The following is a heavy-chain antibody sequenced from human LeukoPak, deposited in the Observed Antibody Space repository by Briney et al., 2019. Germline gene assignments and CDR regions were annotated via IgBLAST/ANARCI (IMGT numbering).Heavy chain of an antibody. CDR2: ISYDGSNK. J-gene: IGHJ3*02. CDR3: FIRGEDAFDI. V-gene: IGHV3-30-3*01. Sequence: GGSLRLSCAASGFTFSNYVMNWVRQAPGKGLEWVAVISYDGSNKYYADSVKGRFTISRDNSKNTLYLQMNSLRAEDTAVYYSFIRGEDAFDIWGQGTMVTVSS. CDR1: GFTFSNYV. D-gene: IGHD3-16*01.